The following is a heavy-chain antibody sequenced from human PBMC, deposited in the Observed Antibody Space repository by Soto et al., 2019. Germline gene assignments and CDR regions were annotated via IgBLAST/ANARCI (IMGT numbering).Heavy chain of an antibody. CDR1: GYTLSELA. CDR2: FDPEGSDT. Sequence: ASVKVSCKVSGYTLSELAIHWVRQAPGKGFEWMGGFDPEGSDTIYAQKFQGSVTMTSDTSTETAYMELESLTSEYTAFYYCATIVFCVPVCYSLDYCGHGTPVTVSS. V-gene: IGHV1-24*01. CDR3: ATIVFCVPVCYSLDY. J-gene: IGHJ4*01. D-gene: IGHD2-21*02.